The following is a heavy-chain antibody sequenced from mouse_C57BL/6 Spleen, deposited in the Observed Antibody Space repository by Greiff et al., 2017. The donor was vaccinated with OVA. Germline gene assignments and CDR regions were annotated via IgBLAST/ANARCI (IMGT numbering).Heavy chain of an antibody. V-gene: IGHV1-62-2*01. CDR1: GYTFTEYT. J-gene: IGHJ2*01. CDR3: ARRERGGGYFDY. CDR2: FYPGSGSI. Sequence: QVHVKQSGAELVKPGASVKLSCKASGYTFTEYTIHWVKQRSGQGLEWIGWFYPGSGSIKYNEKFKDKATLTADKSSSTVYMELSRLTSEDSAVYFCARRERGGGYFDYWGQGTTLTVSS.